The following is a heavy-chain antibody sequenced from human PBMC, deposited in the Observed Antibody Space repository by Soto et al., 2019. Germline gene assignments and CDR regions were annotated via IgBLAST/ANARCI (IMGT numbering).Heavy chain of an antibody. D-gene: IGHD4-17*01. CDR3: AKGQTVTTYQTNFDY. Sequence: GGSLRLSCAASGFIFSSYAMSWVRQAPGKGLEWVSAISGGGGSTYYADPVKGRFTISRDNSKNTLYLQMNSLRAEDTAVYYCAKGQTVTTYQTNFDYWGQGALVTVSS. J-gene: IGHJ4*02. V-gene: IGHV3-23*01. CDR1: GFIFSSYA. CDR2: ISGGGGST.